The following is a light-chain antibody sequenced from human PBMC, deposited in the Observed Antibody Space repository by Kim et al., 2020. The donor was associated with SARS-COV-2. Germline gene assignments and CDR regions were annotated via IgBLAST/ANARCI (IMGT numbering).Light chain of an antibody. Sequence: AGRQTVRITCQGNGLRIYYTSWYRQKPGQAPVIVMYGKKHRPSGIPDRFAGSSSGNTASLTITGAQAEDKADYYCQARDSSGKHLIFGGGTQLTVL. V-gene: IGLV3-19*01. J-gene: IGLJ2*01. CDR1: GLRIYY. CDR2: GKK. CDR3: QARDSSGKHLI.